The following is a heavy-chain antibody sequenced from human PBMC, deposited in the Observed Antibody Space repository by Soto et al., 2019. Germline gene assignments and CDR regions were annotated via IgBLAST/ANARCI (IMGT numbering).Heavy chain of an antibody. V-gene: IGHV4-59*08. J-gene: IGHJ5*02. CDR1: GFTFSSYA. CDR2: IYYSGST. CDR3: ARHGPYSSSWYAGVWFDP. Sequence: GSLRLSCAASGFTFSSYAMSWVRQAPGKGLEWIGYIYYSGSTNYNPSLKSRVTISVDTSKNQFSLKLSSVTAADTAVYYCARHGPYSSSWYAGVWFDPWGQGTLVTVSS. D-gene: IGHD6-13*01.